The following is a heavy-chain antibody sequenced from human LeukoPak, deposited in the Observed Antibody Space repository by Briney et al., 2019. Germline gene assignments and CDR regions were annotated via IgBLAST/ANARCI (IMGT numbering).Heavy chain of an antibody. CDR2: ISGSGGST. Sequence: PGGSLRLSCAASKFTFSTYAMSWVRQAPGKGLEWVSGISGSGGSTYYADSVKGRFTVSRDNSKNTLYLQMNSLRGDDTAVYYCAKDPYIVVVPAAIEVDYWGQGTLVTVSS. CDR1: KFTFSTYA. D-gene: IGHD2-2*01. CDR3: AKDPYIVVVPAAIEVDY. J-gene: IGHJ4*02. V-gene: IGHV3-23*01.